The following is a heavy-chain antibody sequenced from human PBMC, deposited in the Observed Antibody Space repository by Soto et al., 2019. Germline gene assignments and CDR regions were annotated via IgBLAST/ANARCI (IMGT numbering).Heavy chain of an antibody. CDR3: ARVGRGYSYGHFDY. CDR2: ISSSSSTI. D-gene: IGHD5-18*01. V-gene: IGHV3-48*01. J-gene: IGHJ4*02. Sequence: GGSLRLSCAASGFTFSSYSTNWVRQAPGKGLEWVSYISSSSSTIYYADSVKGRFTISRDNAKNSLYLQMNSLRAEDTAVYYCARVGRGYSYGHFDYWGQGTLVTVSS. CDR1: GFTFSSYS.